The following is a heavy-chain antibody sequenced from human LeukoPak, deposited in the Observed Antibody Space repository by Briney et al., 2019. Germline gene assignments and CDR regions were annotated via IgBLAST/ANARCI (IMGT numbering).Heavy chain of an antibody. J-gene: IGHJ4*02. D-gene: IGHD3-10*01. V-gene: IGHV1-69*01. CDR2: IIPIFGTA. CDR1: GGTFSSYA. Sequence: SVKVSCTASGGTFSSYAISWVRQAPGQGLEWMGGIIPIFGTANYAQKFQGRVTITADESTSTAYMELSSLRSEDTAVYYCARDRIPGVRGVIPLFDYWGQGTLVTVSS. CDR3: ARDRIPGVRGVIPLFDY.